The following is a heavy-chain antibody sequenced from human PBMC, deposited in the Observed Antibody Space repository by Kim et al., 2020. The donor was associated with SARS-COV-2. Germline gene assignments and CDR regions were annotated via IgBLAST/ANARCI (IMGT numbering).Heavy chain of an antibody. CDR1: GGSISSGGYY. CDR2: IYYSGST. Sequence: SETLSLTCTVSGGSISSGGYYRSWIRQHPGKGLEWIGYIYYSGSTYYNPSLKSRVTISVDTSKNQFSLKLSSVTAADTAVYYCARAYCSGGSCSDYYYYYYMDVWGKGTTVTVSS. V-gene: IGHV4-31*03. D-gene: IGHD2-15*01. J-gene: IGHJ6*03. CDR3: ARAYCSGGSCSDYYYYYYMDV.